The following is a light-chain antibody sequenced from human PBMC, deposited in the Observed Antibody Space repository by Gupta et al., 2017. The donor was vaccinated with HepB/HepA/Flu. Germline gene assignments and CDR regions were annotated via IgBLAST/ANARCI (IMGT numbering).Light chain of an antibody. J-gene: IGKJ1*01. CDR3: QQDNSRSRA. Sequence: QMTLSPSTLSASVGDRVTMTCRASQSISTWLAWYQQKPGKAPRLLIYKASTLESGVPSRFRGSGSGTEFTLTISGLQPDDFATYYCQQDNSRSRAFGQGTKLEIK. CDR2: KAS. CDR1: QSISTW. V-gene: IGKV1-5*03.